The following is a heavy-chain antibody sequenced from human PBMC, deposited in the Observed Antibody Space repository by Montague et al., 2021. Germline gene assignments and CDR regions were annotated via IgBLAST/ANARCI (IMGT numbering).Heavy chain of an antibody. CDR3: ARGPAWGVLDGMDV. Sequence: SETLSLTCAVSGGSISSNNWCTWVRQPPGKGLEWIGESYHSGSTNYNPSLKSRVTISVDKSKNQFSLKLNSVTAADTAVYYCARGPAWGVLDGMDVWGQGTTVTVSS. J-gene: IGHJ6*02. V-gene: IGHV4-4*02. CDR2: SYHSGST. CDR1: GGSISSNNW. D-gene: IGHD3-16*01.